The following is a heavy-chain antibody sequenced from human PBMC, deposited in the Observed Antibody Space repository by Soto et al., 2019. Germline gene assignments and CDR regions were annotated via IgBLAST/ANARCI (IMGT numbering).Heavy chain of an antibody. J-gene: IGHJ3*02. D-gene: IGHD6-19*01. CDR3: AGRIAVGAFDI. CDR1: GFTVSSNY. V-gene: IGHV3-53*05. CDR2: IYSGGST. Sequence: GGSLRLSCAASGFTVSSNYMTWVRQAPGKGREWGSVIYSGGSTYYADSVKGRFTISGDNSKNTLYLQMNSLRAEDTAVYYCAGRIAVGAFDIWGQGTMVTVSS.